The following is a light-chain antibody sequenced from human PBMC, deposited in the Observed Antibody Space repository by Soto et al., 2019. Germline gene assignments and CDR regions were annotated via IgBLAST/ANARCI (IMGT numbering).Light chain of an antibody. Sequence: QSVLAQPASVSGSPGQSITISCTGTSSDIGDSNHVSWYQQHPGKAPKLMIYEVSNRPSGVSNRFSGSKSGNTASLTISGLQAEDEANYYCSSYTSSTYAFGTGTNVTVL. V-gene: IGLV2-14*01. CDR1: SSDIGDSNH. J-gene: IGLJ1*01. CDR3: SSYTSSTYA. CDR2: EVS.